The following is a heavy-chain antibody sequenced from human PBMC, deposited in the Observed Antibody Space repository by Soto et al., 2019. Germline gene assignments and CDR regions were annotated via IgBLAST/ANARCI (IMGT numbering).Heavy chain of an antibody. J-gene: IGHJ1*01. CDR3: ARGDNHHIVVVVAAAQRAEYFQH. Sequence: SETLSLTCAVYGGSFSGYYWSWIRQPPGKGLEWIGEINHSGSTNYNPSLKSRVTISVDTSKNQFSLKLSSVTAADTAVYYCARGDNHHIVVVVAAAQRAEYFQHWGQGTLVTVSS. V-gene: IGHV4-34*01. CDR1: GGSFSGYY. D-gene: IGHD2-15*01. CDR2: INHSGST.